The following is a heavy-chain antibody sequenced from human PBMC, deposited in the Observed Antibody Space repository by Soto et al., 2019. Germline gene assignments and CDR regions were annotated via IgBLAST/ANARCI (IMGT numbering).Heavy chain of an antibody. D-gene: IGHD2-2*01. CDR2: ITPIFGTA. Sequence: SVKVSCKASGGTFSSYAISWVRQAPGQGLEWMGGITPIFGTANYAQKFQGRVTITADESTSTAYMELSSLRSEDTAVYYCARGHELCSSTSCSLAAFDIWGQGTMVTVSS. V-gene: IGHV1-69*13. J-gene: IGHJ3*02. CDR1: GGTFSSYA. CDR3: ARGHELCSSTSCSLAAFDI.